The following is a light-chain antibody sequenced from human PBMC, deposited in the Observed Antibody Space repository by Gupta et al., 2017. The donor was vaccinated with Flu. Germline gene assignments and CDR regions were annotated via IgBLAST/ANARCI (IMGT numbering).Light chain of an antibody. Sequence: PTSLSAAVGERVTITCQASQEIRNYLNWYQQKPRKAPKLLIYDASKLETGVPSRFSGSGSGTNFTLTIISRQPEDFANYYCQRDYSLPNTFGQGTRLEI. CDR3: QRDYSLPNT. CDR1: QEIRNY. CDR2: DAS. J-gene: IGKJ5*01. V-gene: IGKV1-33*01.